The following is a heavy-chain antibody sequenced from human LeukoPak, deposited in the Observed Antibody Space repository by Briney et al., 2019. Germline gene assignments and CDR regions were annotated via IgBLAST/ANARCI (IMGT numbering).Heavy chain of an antibody. J-gene: IGHJ5*02. CDR2: ISSSSSYI. V-gene: IGHV3-21*01. CDR1: GFTFSSYA. Sequence: GGSLRLSCAAPGFTFSSYAMSWVRQAPGKGLEWVSSISSSSSYIYYADSVKGRFTISRDNAKNSLYLQMNSLRAEDTAVYYCARGRRSPSVVVVAATRSRWFDPWGQGTLVTVSS. CDR3: ARGRRSPSVVVVAATRSRWFDP. D-gene: IGHD2-15*01.